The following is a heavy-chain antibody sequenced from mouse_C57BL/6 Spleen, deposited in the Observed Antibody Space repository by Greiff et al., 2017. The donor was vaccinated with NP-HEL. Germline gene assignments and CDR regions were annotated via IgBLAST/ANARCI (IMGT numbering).Heavy chain of an antibody. CDR2: ISSGGDYI. CDR1: GFTFSSYA. Sequence: EVKLVESGEGLVKPGGSLKLSCAASGFTFSSYAMSWVRQTPEKRLEWVAYISSGGDYIYYADTVKGRFTISRDNARNTLYLQMSSLKSEDTAMYYCTRAPDYYGSGYYAMDYWGQGTSVTVSS. D-gene: IGHD1-1*01. V-gene: IGHV5-9-1*02. J-gene: IGHJ4*01. CDR3: TRAPDYYGSGYYAMDY.